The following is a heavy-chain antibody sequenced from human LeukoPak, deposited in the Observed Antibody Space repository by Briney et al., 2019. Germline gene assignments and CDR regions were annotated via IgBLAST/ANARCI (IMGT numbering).Heavy chain of an antibody. D-gene: IGHD6-6*01. V-gene: IGHV4-61*02. CDR2: IYTSGST. CDR1: GGSISSGSYY. CDR3: ARDARIAARPDY. J-gene: IGHJ4*02. Sequence: SETLSLTCTVSGGSISSGSYYWSWIRQPAGKGLEWIGRIYTSGSTNYNPSLKSRVTISVDTSKNQFSLKLSSVTAADTAVYYCARDARIAARPDYWGQGTLVTVSS.